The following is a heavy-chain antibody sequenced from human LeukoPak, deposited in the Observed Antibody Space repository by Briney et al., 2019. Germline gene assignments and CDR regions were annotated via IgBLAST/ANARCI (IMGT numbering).Heavy chain of an antibody. Sequence: SETLSLTCTVSDGSISSYYWSWIRQPPGKGLEWIGYIYYSGSTNYNPSLKSRVTISVDTSKNQFSLKLSSVTAADTAVYYCARDREYYDFWSGYYSGRTGFDPWGQGTLVTVSS. V-gene: IGHV4-59*01. CDR3: ARDREYYDFWSGYYSGRTGFDP. CDR1: DGSISSYY. CDR2: IYYSGST. J-gene: IGHJ5*02. D-gene: IGHD3-3*01.